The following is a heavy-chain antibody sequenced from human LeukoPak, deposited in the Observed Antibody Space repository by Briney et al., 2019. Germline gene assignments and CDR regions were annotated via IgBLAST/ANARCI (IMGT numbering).Heavy chain of an antibody. CDR2: LYSGGPT. Sequence: GGSLRLSCAASGFTVSSNYMSWVRQAPGKGLEWVSVLYSGGPTYYAGSVKGRFTISRDNSKTTLSLQMNSLRAEDPPVYYGATLAVKESTPIDYWGEGSLVTV. CDR3: ATLAVKESTPIDY. CDR1: GFTVSSNY. V-gene: IGHV3-53*01. D-gene: IGHD2-15*01. J-gene: IGHJ4*02.